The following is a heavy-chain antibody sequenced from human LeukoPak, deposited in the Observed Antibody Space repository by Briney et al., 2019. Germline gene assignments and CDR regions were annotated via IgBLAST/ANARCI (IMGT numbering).Heavy chain of an antibody. Sequence: ASVKVSCKVSGYTFTSYDIKWVRQATGQGLEWMGWMNPNSGNTGHAQKFQGRVTITRNTSINTAYMELSSLRSEDTAVYYCARTYYDFWSGYSLVYNWFDPWGQGTLVTVSS. V-gene: IGHV1-8*03. D-gene: IGHD3-3*01. CDR1: GYTFTSYD. CDR3: ARTYYDFWSGYSLVYNWFDP. J-gene: IGHJ5*02. CDR2: MNPNSGNT.